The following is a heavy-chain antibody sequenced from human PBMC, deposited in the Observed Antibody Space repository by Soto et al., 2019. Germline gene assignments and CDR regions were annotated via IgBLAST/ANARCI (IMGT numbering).Heavy chain of an antibody. CDR1: GFTFSSYE. J-gene: IGHJ4*02. V-gene: IGHV3-48*03. CDR3: ARVLYATWSSFDY. Sequence: PGGSLRLSCTASGFTFSSYEMTWVRQAPGKGLEWISYITSGGNTYYADAAKGRFTISRDNAKNSLYLHLNSLTAEDTAIHYCARVLYATWSSFDYWGQGTLVTVSS. CDR2: ITSGGNT. D-gene: IGHD1-26*01.